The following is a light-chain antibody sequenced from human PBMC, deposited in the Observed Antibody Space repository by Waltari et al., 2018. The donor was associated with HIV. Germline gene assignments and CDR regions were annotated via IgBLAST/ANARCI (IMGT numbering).Light chain of an antibody. Sequence: QSALTQPPSASGSPGQSVTLSCTGTNSDIGTYDYVSWYQQHPGNDPKLFISEVTKRPSGVSDRFSGSKSGHTAFLTVSGLQAEDEADYYCSSFANRDGFYVLFGGGTRLTVL. CDR2: EVT. CDR1: NSDIGTYDY. J-gene: IGLJ2*01. V-gene: IGLV2-8*01. CDR3: SSFANRDGFYVL.